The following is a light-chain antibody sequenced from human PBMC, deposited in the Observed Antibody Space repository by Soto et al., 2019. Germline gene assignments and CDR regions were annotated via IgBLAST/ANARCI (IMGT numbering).Light chain of an antibody. Sequence: DIQMTQSPSSLSASVGDRVTITCRASQTFSTYLNWYQQKPGKAPKLLIYAASSLQSGVPSRFSGSGSGTDFTLTISSLQPEDFATYFCQQSFRTLFTFGPGTRVDIK. CDR3: QQSFRTLFT. CDR1: QTFSTY. V-gene: IGKV1-39*01. CDR2: AAS. J-gene: IGKJ3*01.